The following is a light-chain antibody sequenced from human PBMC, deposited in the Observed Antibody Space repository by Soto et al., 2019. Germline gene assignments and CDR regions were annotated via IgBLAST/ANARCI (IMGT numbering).Light chain of an antibody. V-gene: IGKV1-5*01. CDR3: QQYISYSYT. CDR1: QTISNW. J-gene: IGKJ2*01. Sequence: DIQMTQSPSTLSASVGDRVTITCRASQTISNWLAWYQQKPGKAPKLLIYDASSLHSGVPSRFSGSGSGTEFTLTISSLQPDDFATYYCQQYISYSYTFGQGTKV. CDR2: DAS.